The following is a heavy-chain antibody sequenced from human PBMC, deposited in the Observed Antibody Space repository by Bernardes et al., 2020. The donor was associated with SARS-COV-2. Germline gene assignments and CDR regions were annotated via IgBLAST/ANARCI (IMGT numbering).Heavy chain of an antibody. CDR1: GYTFTSYG. CDR3: STVVGYSYGGGWFDP. V-gene: IGHV1-18*01. CDR2: ISGDEGNT. J-gene: IGHJ5*02. Sequence: ASVKVSCKASGYTFTSYGISWVRQAPGQGLEWMGWISGDEGNTNYAHKFHGRVTMTTDTSTSTAQMELRSLRSDDTAVYYCSTVVGYSYGGGWFDPWGQGTLVTVSS. D-gene: IGHD5-12*01.